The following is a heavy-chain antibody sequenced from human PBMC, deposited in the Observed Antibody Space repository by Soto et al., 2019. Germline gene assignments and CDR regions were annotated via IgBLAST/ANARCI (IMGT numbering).Heavy chain of an antibody. Sequence: GGSLRLSCAASGFTFSSYGMHWVRQAPGKGLEWVAVISYDGSNKYYADSVKGRFTISRDNSKNTLYLQMNSLRAEDTAVYYCAKDEYYYGSGYFDYWGQGTLVTVSS. V-gene: IGHV3-30*18. CDR3: AKDEYYYGSGYFDY. CDR2: ISYDGSNK. J-gene: IGHJ4*02. CDR1: GFTFSSYG. D-gene: IGHD3-10*01.